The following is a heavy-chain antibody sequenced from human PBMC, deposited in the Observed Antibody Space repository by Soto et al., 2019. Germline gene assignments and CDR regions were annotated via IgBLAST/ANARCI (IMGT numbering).Heavy chain of an antibody. CDR2: ISGSGGST. J-gene: IGHJ6*03. D-gene: IGHD3-3*01. Sequence: EVQLLESGGGLVQPGGSLRLSCAASGFTFSSYAMSWVRQAPGKGLEWVSAISGSGGSTYYADSVKGRVTISRDNSKNTLYLQMNSLRAEDTAVYYCAKSMSTSTIFGVVINDYYYMDVWGKGTAVTVSS. CDR3: AKSMSTSTIFGVVINDYYYMDV. V-gene: IGHV3-23*01. CDR1: GFTFSSYA.